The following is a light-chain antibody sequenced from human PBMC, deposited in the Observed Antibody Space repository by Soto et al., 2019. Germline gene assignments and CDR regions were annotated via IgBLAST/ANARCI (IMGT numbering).Light chain of an antibody. V-gene: IGKV1-5*01. J-gene: IGKJ2*01. CDR3: QQYEGYPYT. CDR1: QYISSW. Sequence: DIQMSQSPSTLSASLGDRVTITCRASQYISSWLAWYQQKPGKAPKLLIYDASSLESGVPSTFSGSRSGTEFTLTISSLQPDDFATYYCQQYEGYPYTFGQGTKVDIK. CDR2: DAS.